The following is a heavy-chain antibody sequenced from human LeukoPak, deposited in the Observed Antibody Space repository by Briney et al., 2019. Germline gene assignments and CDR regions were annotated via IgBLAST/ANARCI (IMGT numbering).Heavy chain of an antibody. Sequence: PSQTLSLTCTVSGGSISSGSYYWNWIRQPAGKGLEWIGRIYISGSTNYNPSLKSRVTISLDTSKNHFFLKLSSVTAADTAVYYCARHVGPMIVAKGFDYWGQGTLVTVSS. J-gene: IGHJ4*02. CDR2: IYISGST. D-gene: IGHD3-22*01. CDR3: ARHVGPMIVAKGFDY. CDR1: GGSISSGSYY. V-gene: IGHV4-61*02.